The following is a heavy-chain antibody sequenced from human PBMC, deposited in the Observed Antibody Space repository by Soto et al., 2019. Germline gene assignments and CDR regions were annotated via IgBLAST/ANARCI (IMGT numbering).Heavy chain of an antibody. Sequence: GASVKVSCKASGYTFTSYYMHWVRQAPGQGLEWMGIINPSGGSTSYAQKFQGRVTMTRDTSTSTVYMELSSLRSEDTAVYYCARDGGDGSGSYLGYFDYWGQGTLVTVSS. CDR2: INPSGGST. V-gene: IGHV1-46*01. CDR1: GYTFTSYY. D-gene: IGHD3-10*01. CDR3: ARDGGDGSGSYLGYFDY. J-gene: IGHJ4*02.